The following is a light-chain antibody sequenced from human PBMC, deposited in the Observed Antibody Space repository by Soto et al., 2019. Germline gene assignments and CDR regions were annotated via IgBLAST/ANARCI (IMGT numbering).Light chain of an antibody. CDR3: QQYSNWPPWT. CDR2: RAS. Sequence: EIVMTQSPATLAVSPGDTATLSCRASQSLGDNLAWYQQKPGQAPRLLIFRASTRATGVPARFRASGSGTEFTLTIIGLLSEDFAIYYCQQYSNWPPWTFGPGTRVEIK. CDR1: QSLGDN. J-gene: IGKJ1*01. V-gene: IGKV3-15*01.